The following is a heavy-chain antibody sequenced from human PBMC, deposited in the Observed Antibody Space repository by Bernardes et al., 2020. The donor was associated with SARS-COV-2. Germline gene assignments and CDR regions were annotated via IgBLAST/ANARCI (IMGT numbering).Heavy chain of an antibody. V-gene: IGHV1-18*04. Sequence: ASVKVSCKASGYTFISYVISWVRQAPGQGLEWMGWNSTYNDDTNYAQKLQGRITMTTDTSTTTAYMELGSLRSDDTAVYYCARGPYCSGGTCYSQYFDLWGRGTVVTVSS. CDR1: GYTFISYV. CDR2: NSTYNDDT. J-gene: IGHJ2*01. D-gene: IGHD2-15*01. CDR3: ARGPYCSGGTCYSQYFDL.